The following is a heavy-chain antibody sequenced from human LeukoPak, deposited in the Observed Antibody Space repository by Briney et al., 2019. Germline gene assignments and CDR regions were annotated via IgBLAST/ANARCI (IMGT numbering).Heavy chain of an antibody. CDR3: TRSKYSSGWYVDY. CDR2: IRSKAYGGTT. D-gene: IGHD6-19*01. Sequence: GGSLKLSGTASGFTFGDYAMSWFRQAPGKGLEWVGFIRSKAYGGTTEYAASVKGRFTISRDDSKSIAYLQMNSLKTEDTAVYYCTRSKYSSGWYVDYWGQGTLVTVSS. J-gene: IGHJ4*02. V-gene: IGHV3-49*03. CDR1: GFTFGDYA.